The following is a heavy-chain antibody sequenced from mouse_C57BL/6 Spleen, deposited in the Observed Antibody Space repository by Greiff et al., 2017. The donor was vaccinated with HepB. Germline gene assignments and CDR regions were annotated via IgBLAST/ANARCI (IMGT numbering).Heavy chain of an antibody. D-gene: IGHD4-1*01. J-gene: IGHJ1*03. CDR2: ISNGGGST. V-gene: IGHV5-12*01. CDR3: ARRANWDPWYFDV. Sequence: EVQLVESGGGLVQPGGSLKLSCAASGFTFSDYYMYWVRQTPEKRLEWVAYISNGGGSTYYPDTVKGRFTISRDNAKNTLYLQMSRLKSEDTAMYYCARRANWDPWYFDVWGTGTTVTVSS. CDR1: GFTFSDYY.